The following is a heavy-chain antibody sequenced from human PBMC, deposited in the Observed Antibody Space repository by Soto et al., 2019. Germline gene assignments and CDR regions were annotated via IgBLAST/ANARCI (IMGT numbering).Heavy chain of an antibody. J-gene: IGHJ4*02. CDR1: GFTFSSYA. D-gene: IGHD1-26*01. CDR3: AKDLSPVGASAS. CDR2: ISGSGGST. V-gene: IGHV3-23*01. Sequence: EVQLLESGGGLVQPGGSLRLSCAASGFTFSSYAMSWVRQAPGKGLEWVSAISGSGGSTYYADSVKGRSTISRDNSKNTLYLQMNSLRAEDTAVYYCAKDLSPVGASASWGQGTLVTVSS.